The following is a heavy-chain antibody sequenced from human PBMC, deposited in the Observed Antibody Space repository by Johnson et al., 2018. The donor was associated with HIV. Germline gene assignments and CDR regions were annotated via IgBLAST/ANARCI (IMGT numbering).Heavy chain of an antibody. Sequence: VQLVESGGGLVQPGGSLRLSCAASGFTVSSNYMSWVSQAPGKGLEWVANIKQDGCEQYYVDSVKGRFTISRDNAKNSLYLQMNRLRPEDTVVSYCASEGMGYGGYDAFDIGGQGTMVTVSS. CDR3: ASEGMGYGGYDAFDI. J-gene: IGHJ3*02. D-gene: IGHD4-23*01. V-gene: IGHV3-7*01. CDR2: IKQDGCEQ. CDR1: GFTVSSNY.